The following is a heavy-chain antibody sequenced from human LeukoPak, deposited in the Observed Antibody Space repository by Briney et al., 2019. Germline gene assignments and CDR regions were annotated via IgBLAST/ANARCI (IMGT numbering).Heavy chain of an antibody. J-gene: IGHJ4*02. Sequence: PSQTLSLTCTVSSGSASSGTYSWTWIRQPAGKGLEWIGRIYPSGSTNYNPFLKSRVFISLDTPKNQFSLKLTSVTAADTAVYYCARIYDSSGYRHFDYWGQGTLVTVSS. CDR1: SGSASSGTYS. D-gene: IGHD3-22*01. CDR3: ARIYDSSGYRHFDY. V-gene: IGHV4-61*02. CDR2: IYPSGST.